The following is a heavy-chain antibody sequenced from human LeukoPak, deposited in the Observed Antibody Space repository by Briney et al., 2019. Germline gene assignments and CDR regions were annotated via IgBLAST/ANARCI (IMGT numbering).Heavy chain of an antibody. CDR1: EFTFSSYE. J-gene: IGHJ3*02. D-gene: IGHD6-19*01. CDR3: ARDLRIAVAGDAFDI. Sequence: GGSLRLSCAASEFTFSSYEMNWVRQAPGKGLEWVSYISSSGSTIYYADSVKGRFTISRDNAKNSLYLQMNSLRAEDTAVYYCARDLRIAVAGDAFDIWGQGTMVTVSS. CDR2: ISSSGSTI. V-gene: IGHV3-48*03.